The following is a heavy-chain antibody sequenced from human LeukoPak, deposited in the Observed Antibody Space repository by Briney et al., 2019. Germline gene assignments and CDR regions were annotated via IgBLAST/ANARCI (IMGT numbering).Heavy chain of an antibody. CDR1: GFAFSRQD. CDR3: AKDARRSSGWYFFDH. Sequence: GGSLRLSCAASGFAFSRQDMGWVRQAPGKGLEWVSAISDSGDRTYYVDSVKGRFTISRDNSKNTLYLQMNSLRADDTAVYYCAKDARRSSGWYFFDHWGQGILVTVPS. J-gene: IGHJ4*02. CDR2: ISDSGDRT. D-gene: IGHD6-19*01. V-gene: IGHV3-23*01.